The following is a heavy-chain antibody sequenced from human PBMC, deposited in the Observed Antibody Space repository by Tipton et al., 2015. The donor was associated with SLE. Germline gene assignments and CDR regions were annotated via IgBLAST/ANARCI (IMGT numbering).Heavy chain of an antibody. Sequence: TLSLTCTASGGSLSRGGYFWSWIRRPPGEGLEWVAYIFSSGTTFYNPTLKGRVAVSLDMSKNRFSLKLNSVTAADTAVYYGARLADYHYYGMDVWGQGTTVTVS. CDR1: GGSLSRGGYF. CDR3: ARLADYHYYGMDV. CDR2: IFSSGTT. V-gene: IGHV4-31*03. J-gene: IGHJ6*02. D-gene: IGHD6-19*01.